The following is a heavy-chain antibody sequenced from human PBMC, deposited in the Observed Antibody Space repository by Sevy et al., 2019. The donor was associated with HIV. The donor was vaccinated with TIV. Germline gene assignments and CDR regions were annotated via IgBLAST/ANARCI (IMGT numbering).Heavy chain of an antibody. Sequence: GGSLRLSCAASGFTVSSNYMSWVRQAPGKGLEWVSVIYSGGSTYYADTVKGRFTISRDNSKNTLYLQMNGLRAEDTAVYYCAREEYGDYEGVRWFDPWGQGTLVTVSS. CDR3: AREEYGDYEGVRWFDP. V-gene: IGHV3-53*01. D-gene: IGHD4-17*01. CDR2: IYSGGST. CDR1: GFTVSSNY. J-gene: IGHJ5*02.